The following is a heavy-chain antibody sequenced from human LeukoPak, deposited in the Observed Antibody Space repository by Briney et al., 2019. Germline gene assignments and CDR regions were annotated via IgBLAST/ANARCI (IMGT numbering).Heavy chain of an antibody. Sequence: GASPRLSCAASGFTFSSYAMSWVRQAPGKGLEWVSAISGSGGSTYYADSVKGRFTISRDNSKNTLYLQMNSLRAEDTAVYYCAKPRGYSYGADYWGQGTLVTVSS. D-gene: IGHD5-18*01. CDR3: AKPRGYSYGADY. CDR2: ISGSGGST. CDR1: GFTFSSYA. J-gene: IGHJ4*02. V-gene: IGHV3-23*01.